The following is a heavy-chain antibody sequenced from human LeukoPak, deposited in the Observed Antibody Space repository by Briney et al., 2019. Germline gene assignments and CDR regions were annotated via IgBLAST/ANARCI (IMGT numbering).Heavy chain of an antibody. CDR1: GFTFSSYG. CDR3: ARGQGAYSGYDYDY. CDR2: ISSSGSTI. J-gene: IGHJ4*02. V-gene: IGHV3-48*03. D-gene: IGHD5-12*01. Sequence: GGSLRLSCAASGFTFSSYGMNWVREAPGKGLEWVSYISSSGSTIYYADSVKGRFTISRDNAKNSLYLQMNSLRAEDTAVYYCARGQGAYSGYDYDYWGQGTLVTVSS.